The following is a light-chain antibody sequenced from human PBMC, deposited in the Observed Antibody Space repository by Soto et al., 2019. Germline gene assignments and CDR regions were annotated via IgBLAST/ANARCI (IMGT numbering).Light chain of an antibody. CDR2: DAS. Sequence: DIKMTQSRSTLTTSVGDRVTITCRASQSISSWLAWYQQKPGKAPKLLIYDASSLESGVPSRFSGSGSGTEFTLTISSLQPDDFATYYCQQYNSYSWTFGQGTKV. CDR1: QSISSW. V-gene: IGKV1-5*01. J-gene: IGKJ1*01. CDR3: QQYNSYSWT.